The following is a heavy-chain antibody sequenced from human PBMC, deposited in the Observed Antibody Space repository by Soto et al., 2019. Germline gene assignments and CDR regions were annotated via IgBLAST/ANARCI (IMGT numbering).Heavy chain of an antibody. J-gene: IGHJ6*02. D-gene: IGHD4-17*01. V-gene: IGHV4-30-4*08. Sequence: PSETLSLTCTFSGGSISSGDYYWSWIRQPPGKGLEWIGYIYYSGSTYYNPSLKSRVTISVDTSKNQFSLKLSSVTAADTAVYYCARAPTDGDSYYYYYYGMDVWGQGTTVT. CDR1: GGSISSGDYY. CDR2: IYYSGST. CDR3: ARAPTDGDSYYYYYYGMDV.